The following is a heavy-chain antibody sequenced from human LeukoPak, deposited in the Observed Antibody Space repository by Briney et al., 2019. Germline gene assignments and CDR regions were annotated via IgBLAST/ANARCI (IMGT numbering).Heavy chain of an antibody. Sequence: GGSLRLSCAASGFTFSSYSMDWVRQAPGKGLEWVSYISTTSSTIFYADSVKGRFTISRDNAKNSVYLQMNSLRAEDTAVYYCARVGVLRDSSGYRILLFDYWGQGTLVTVSS. V-gene: IGHV3-48*01. CDR1: GFTFSSYS. J-gene: IGHJ4*02. CDR2: ISTTSSTI. D-gene: IGHD3-22*01. CDR3: ARVGVLRDSSGYRILLFDY.